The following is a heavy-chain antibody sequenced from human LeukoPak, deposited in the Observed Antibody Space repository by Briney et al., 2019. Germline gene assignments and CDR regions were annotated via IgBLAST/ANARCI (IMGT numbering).Heavy chain of an antibody. Sequence: GGSLRLSCVASGFMSSGHYIDWVRQAPGKGLEWLGRSRNKGQGYTTEYAASVKGRFTFSRDETNNSLDLQMNSLKIEDTAVYYCARDVFSSSSGVGYWFDPWGQGTLVTVSS. D-gene: IGHD6-6*01. J-gene: IGHJ5*02. V-gene: IGHV3-72*01. CDR1: GFMSSGHY. CDR3: ARDVFSSSSGVGYWFDP. CDR2: SRNKGQGYTT.